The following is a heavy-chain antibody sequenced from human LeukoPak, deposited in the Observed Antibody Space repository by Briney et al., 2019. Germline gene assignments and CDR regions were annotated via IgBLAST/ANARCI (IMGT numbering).Heavy chain of an antibody. V-gene: IGHV3-23*01. CDR3: AKDLNYGFDY. D-gene: IGHD4-11*01. Sequence: PGGSLRLSCAASGFIFRTYAMSWVRQAPGKGLEWVSALSGSGDKTFYADSVRGRFTISRDNPKNTLYLQMNSLRAEDTAVYYCAKDLNYGFDYWGQGTLVTVSS. CDR1: GFIFRTYA. CDR2: LSGSGDKT. J-gene: IGHJ4*02.